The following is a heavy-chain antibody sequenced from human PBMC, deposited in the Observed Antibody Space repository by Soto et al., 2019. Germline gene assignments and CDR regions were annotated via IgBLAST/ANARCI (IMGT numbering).Heavy chain of an antibody. J-gene: IGHJ6*02. CDR3: ARGRRCTGALCYVSGKKNAPHLDV. V-gene: IGHV4-34*01. CDR1: NGSFNGYY. Sequence: PSETLSLTCAVFNGSFNGYYWSWIRQPPGKGLEWIGEINHSGSTTYNPSLKSRVPISQETSKNQLSLKVTSVTAPYTAVYYGARGRRCTGALCYVSGKKNAPHLDVWGQGTPVTVSS. D-gene: IGHD2-8*02. CDR2: INHSGST.